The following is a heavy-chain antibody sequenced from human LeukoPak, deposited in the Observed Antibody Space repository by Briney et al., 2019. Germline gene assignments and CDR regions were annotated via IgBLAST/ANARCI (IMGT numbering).Heavy chain of an antibody. V-gene: IGHV1-46*01. J-gene: IGHJ5*02. CDR1: GYTFTNYY. CDR2: ITPSGGST. D-gene: IGHD6-19*01. CDR3: ARDGLRCSSGWHTENWFDP. Sequence: GASVKVSCKASGYTFTNYYMHWVRQAPGQGLEWLGLITPSGGSTWYAQKFQGRVTMTRDMSTSTDYMELSSLRSEDTAVYYCARDGLRCSSGWHTENWFDPWGQGTLVTVSS.